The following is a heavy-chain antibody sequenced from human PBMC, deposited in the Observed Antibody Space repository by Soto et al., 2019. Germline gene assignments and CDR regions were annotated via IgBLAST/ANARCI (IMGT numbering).Heavy chain of an antibody. CDR3: ARDWLVWSGGSCHVRLIDY. D-gene: IGHD2-15*01. CDR2: IWYDGSNK. J-gene: IGHJ4*02. Sequence: QVQLVESGGGVDQPGRSLRLDCAASGFTFSRYGMHRVRQAPGKGLEWVAVIWYDGSNKYYADSVQGRFTISRDKSKNPLYLQMNSLRAEDTVVYYCARDWLVWSGGSCHVRLIDYWCQGTLVTVSS. V-gene: IGHV3-33*01. CDR1: GFTFSRYG.